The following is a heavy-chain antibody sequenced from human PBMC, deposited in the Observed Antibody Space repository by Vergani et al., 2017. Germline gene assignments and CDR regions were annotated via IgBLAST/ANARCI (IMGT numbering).Heavy chain of an antibody. V-gene: IGHV2-26*01. CDR1: GFSLSNARMG. D-gene: IGHD4-17*01. CDR3: ARSDGYGDYGPWNWFDP. CDR2: IFSNDEK. J-gene: IGHJ5*02. Sequence: QVTLKESGPVLVKPTETLTLTCTVSGFSLSNARMGVSWIRQPPGKALEWLAHIFSNDEKSYSTPLKSRLTISKDTSKSQVVLTRTNMDPVDTATYYCARSDGYGDYGPWNWFDPWGQGTLVTVSS.